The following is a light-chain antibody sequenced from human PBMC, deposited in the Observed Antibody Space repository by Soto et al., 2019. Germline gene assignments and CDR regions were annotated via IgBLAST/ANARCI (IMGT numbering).Light chain of an antibody. V-gene: IGLV1-40*01. J-gene: IGLJ3*02. CDR3: QSYDNILSGPL. CDR2: KNN. Sequence: QSVLTQPPSVSGAPGQTITMSCTGSGSNVGASYDVRWYQVLPGAGPRLLIYKNNNRPSGVPDRFSGSKSGTSASLAITGLRAEDEADYYCQSYDNILSGPLFGGGTKLTVL. CDR1: GSNVGASYD.